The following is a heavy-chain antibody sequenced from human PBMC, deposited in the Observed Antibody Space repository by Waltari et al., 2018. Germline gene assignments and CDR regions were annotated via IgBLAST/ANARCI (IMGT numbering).Heavy chain of an antibody. CDR1: GGSFSGYY. Sequence: QVQLQQWGAGLLKPSETLSLTCAVYGGSFSGYYWSWVRQSPGEGLEWIGQINQGGSTNYTPSLKSRVSISVDTSKNQFSLKVTSVTAADTAVYYCARRPDGFDIWGQGTKV. V-gene: IGHV4-34*01. J-gene: IGHJ3*02. CDR2: INQGGST. CDR3: ARRPDGFDI.